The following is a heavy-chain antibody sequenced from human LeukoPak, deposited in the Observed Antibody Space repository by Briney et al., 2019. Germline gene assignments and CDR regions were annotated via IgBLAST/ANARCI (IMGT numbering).Heavy chain of an antibody. Sequence: PGGSLRLSCAASGFTFSSYGMHWVRQAPGKGLEWVAVISYDGSNKYYADSVKGRFTISRDNSKNTLYLQMNSLRAEDTAVYYCAKDLRRLMLGVWVAAFDIWGQGTMVTVSS. J-gene: IGHJ3*02. CDR1: GFTFSSYG. D-gene: IGHD1-26*01. CDR3: AKDLRRLMLGVWVAAFDI. V-gene: IGHV3-30*18. CDR2: ISYDGSNK.